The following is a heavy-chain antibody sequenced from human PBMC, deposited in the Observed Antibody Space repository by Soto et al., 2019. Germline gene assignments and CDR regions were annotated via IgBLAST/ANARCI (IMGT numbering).Heavy chain of an antibody. D-gene: IGHD3-22*01. J-gene: IGHJ4*02. CDR3: ASLKDSSGYYYVTDDY. CDR2: IYSGGST. CDR1: GFTVSSNY. Sequence: EVQLVESGGGLVQPGGSLRLSCAASGFTVSSNYMSWVRQAPGKGLERVSVIYSGGSTYYADSVKGRFTISRDNSKNTLYLQMNSLRAEDTAVYYCASLKDSSGYYYVTDDYWGQGTLVTVSS. V-gene: IGHV3-66*01.